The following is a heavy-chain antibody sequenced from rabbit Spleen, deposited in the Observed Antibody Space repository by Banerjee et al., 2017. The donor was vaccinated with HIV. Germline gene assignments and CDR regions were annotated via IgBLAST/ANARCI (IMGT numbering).Heavy chain of an antibody. Sequence: QSLEESGGDLVKPGASLTLTCTASGVSFSSSSYMCWVRQAPGKGLEWIACTAAGRSAFTYYASWAKGRFTCSKASSTTVTLQMTSLAAADTATYFCARDTSSSFSSYGMDLWGQGTLVTVS. J-gene: IGHJ6*01. D-gene: IGHD1-1*01. CDR1: GVSFSSSSY. CDR2: TAAGRSAFT. CDR3: ARDTSSSFSSYGMDL. V-gene: IGHV1S40*01.